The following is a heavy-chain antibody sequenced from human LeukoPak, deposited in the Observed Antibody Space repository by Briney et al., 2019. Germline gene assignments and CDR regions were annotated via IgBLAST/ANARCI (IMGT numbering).Heavy chain of an antibody. Sequence: GGSLRLSCAASGFTFSDYYMSWIRQAPGKGLECVSYISSSGSTIYYADSVKGRFTISRDNAKNSLYLQMNSLRAEDTAVYYCARVGRGYSSSNNWFDPWGQGTLVTVSS. J-gene: IGHJ5*02. CDR3: ARVGRGYSSSNNWFDP. D-gene: IGHD6-13*01. CDR1: GFTFSDYY. V-gene: IGHV3-11*04. CDR2: ISSSGSTI.